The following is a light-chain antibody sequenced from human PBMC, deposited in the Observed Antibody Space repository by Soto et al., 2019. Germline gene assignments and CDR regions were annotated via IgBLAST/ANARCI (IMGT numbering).Light chain of an antibody. Sequence: QAVVTQPPSVSGAPGQRVTISCTGSSSNIGAGYDVHWYQQLPGTAPKLLIYGNSNRPSGVPDRFSGSKSGTSASLAITGLQAEDEADYYCQSYDSSLRVFGGVTKLTVL. V-gene: IGLV1-40*01. J-gene: IGLJ2*01. CDR2: GNS. CDR3: QSYDSSLRV. CDR1: SSNIGAGYD.